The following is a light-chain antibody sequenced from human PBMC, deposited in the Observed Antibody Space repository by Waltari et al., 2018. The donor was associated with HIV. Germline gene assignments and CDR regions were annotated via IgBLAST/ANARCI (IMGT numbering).Light chain of an antibody. J-gene: IGLJ1*01. CDR2: DVS. CDR3: CSYGGSYIFYV. CDR1: SRDIGRYNY. V-gene: IGLV2-11*01. Sequence: QSALTQPRSVSGSPGQSLTISCTGTSRDIGRYNYVTWYHKHPGKGPQLIISDVSNRPSGVPDRFSGSKSGNTASLTISGRQAEDEADYYCCSYGGSYIFYVFGPGTKVTVL.